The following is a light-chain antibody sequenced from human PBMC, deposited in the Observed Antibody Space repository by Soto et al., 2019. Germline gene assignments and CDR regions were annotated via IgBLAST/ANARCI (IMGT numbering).Light chain of an antibody. V-gene: IGKV3-20*01. CDR3: QQYGGSPAIT. CDR1: QRVSSGY. J-gene: IGKJ5*01. Sequence: EIVLTHSPGTLSLSPWERATLSCRASQRVSSGYVAWYQQKPGQAPRLLIYGASSRATGIPDRFRASASGTDFTLTISRLEPEDFAVYFCQQYGGSPAITFGQGTRLEIK. CDR2: GAS.